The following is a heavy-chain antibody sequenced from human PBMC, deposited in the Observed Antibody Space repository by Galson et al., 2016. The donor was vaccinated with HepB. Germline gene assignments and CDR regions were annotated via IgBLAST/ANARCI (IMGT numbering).Heavy chain of an antibody. CDR1: GFTFSNYA. J-gene: IGHJ4*02. V-gene: IGHV3-64D*06. D-gene: IGHD3-3*01. CDR3: VRDLVGPSFGVVSNFDY. CDR2: IGSDGTTT. Sequence: SLRLSCAASGFTFSNYAMHWVRQAPGTGLEYVSAIGSDGTTTYYADSFRGRVTISRDNSKSTLYLQMNSLSADETAEYYCVRDLVGPSFGVVSNFDYWGQGTLVTVSP.